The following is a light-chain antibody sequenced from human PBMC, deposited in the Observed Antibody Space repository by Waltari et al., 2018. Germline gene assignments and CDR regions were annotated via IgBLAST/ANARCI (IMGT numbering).Light chain of an antibody. Sequence: DIQMTQSPSTLSASVGDRVTIPCRASQSISSSLAWYQQRPGQAPKLLIYKASSLESGVPSRFSGSGSGTEFTLTISSLQPDDFATYYCQQYNSYPYTFGQGTKLEIK. CDR1: QSISSS. J-gene: IGKJ2*01. V-gene: IGKV1-5*03. CDR2: KAS. CDR3: QQYNSYPYT.